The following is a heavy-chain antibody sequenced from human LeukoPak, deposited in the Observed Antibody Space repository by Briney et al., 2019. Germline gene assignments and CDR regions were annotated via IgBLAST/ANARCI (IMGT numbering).Heavy chain of an antibody. CDR2: TYYRSKWYN. Sequence: SQTLSLTCAISGDSVSSNSAAWNWIRQSPSRGLEWPGRTYYRSKWYNDYAVSVKSRITINPDTSKNQFSLQLNSVTPEDTAVYYCARDGPRYYDSSGYYPTGGYYFDYWGQGTLVTVSS. V-gene: IGHV6-1*01. D-gene: IGHD3-22*01. J-gene: IGHJ4*02. CDR3: ARDGPRYYDSSGYYPTGGYYFDY. CDR1: GDSVSSNSAA.